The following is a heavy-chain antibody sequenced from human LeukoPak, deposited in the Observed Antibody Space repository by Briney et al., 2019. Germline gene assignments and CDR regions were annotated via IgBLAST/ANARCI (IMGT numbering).Heavy chain of an antibody. CDR3: ARDQAYYDSSGYYYYHYYMDV. J-gene: IGHJ6*03. CDR1: GYTFTSYY. V-gene: IGHV1-46*03. Sequence: ASVKVSCKASGYTFTSYYMHWVRQAPGQGLEWMGIINPSGGSTSYAQKFQGRVTMTRDTSTSTVYMELSSLRSEDTAVYYCARDQAYYDSSGYYYYHYYMDVWGKGTTVTVSS. D-gene: IGHD3-22*01. CDR2: INPSGGST.